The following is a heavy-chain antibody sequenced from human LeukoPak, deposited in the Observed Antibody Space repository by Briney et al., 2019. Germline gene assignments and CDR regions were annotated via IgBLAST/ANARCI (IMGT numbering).Heavy chain of an antibody. V-gene: IGHV3-7*04. CDR1: GSPFTNNW. Sequence: GGSLRLSCAASGSPFTNNWMTWVRQAPGKRLEWVATIKQDGRETYYVDSVKGRFTISRDNARDSVYLQMNILRAEDAALYYCARARYCANTICHIGGGLDVWGPGTTVTVSS. CDR3: ARARYCANTICHIGGGLDV. D-gene: IGHD2-2*01. CDR2: IKQDGRET. J-gene: IGHJ6*02.